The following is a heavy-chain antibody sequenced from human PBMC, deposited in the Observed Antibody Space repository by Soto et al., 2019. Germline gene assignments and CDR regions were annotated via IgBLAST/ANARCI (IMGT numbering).Heavy chain of an antibody. V-gene: IGHV1-46*01. CDR1: GYTFTSYY. CDR2: INPSGGST. Sequence: ASVKVSCKASGYTFTSYYMHWVRQAPGQGLEWMGIINPSGGSTSYAQKFQGRVTMTRDTSTSTVYMELSSLRSEDSAVYYCARVGAVAGRDDAFEIWGQGTMVTVSS. J-gene: IGHJ3*02. D-gene: IGHD6-19*01. CDR3: ARVGAVAGRDDAFEI.